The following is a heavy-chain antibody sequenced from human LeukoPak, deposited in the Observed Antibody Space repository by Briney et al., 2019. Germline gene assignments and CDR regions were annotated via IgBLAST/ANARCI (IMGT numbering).Heavy chain of an antibody. J-gene: IGHJ3*02. V-gene: IGHV3-15*01. CDR1: GFTFSNAW. Sequence: PGGSLRLSCAASGFTFSNAWMSWVRQAPGKGLEWVGRIKSKTDGGTTDYAAPVKGRFTISRGDSKNTLYLQMNSLKTEDTAVYYCTTDLPGTDAFDIWGQGTMVTVSS. CDR3: TTDLPGTDAFDI. D-gene: IGHD1/OR15-1a*01. CDR2: IKSKTDGGTT.